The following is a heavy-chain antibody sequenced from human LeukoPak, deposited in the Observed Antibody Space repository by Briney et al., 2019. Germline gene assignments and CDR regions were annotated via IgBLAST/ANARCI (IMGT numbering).Heavy chain of an antibody. J-gene: IGHJ4*02. CDR1: DGSFSLHY. V-gene: IGHV4-59*11. Sequence: PSETLSLTCTVSDGSFSLHYWTWIRQPPGKGLEYIGSILSRGSTKYSPSLKSRVSISVDTSKNEVSLKLRAVTTADTAVYYCARGRRYGDYINYFDFWGPGTLVTVSS. D-gene: IGHD4-17*01. CDR3: ARGRRYGDYINYFDF. CDR2: ILSRGST.